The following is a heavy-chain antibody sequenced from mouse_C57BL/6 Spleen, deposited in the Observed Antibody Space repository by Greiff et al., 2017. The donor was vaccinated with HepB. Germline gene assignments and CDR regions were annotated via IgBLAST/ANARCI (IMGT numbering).Heavy chain of an antibody. CDR3: ARGGAYGSSSY. CDR2: INPNNGGT. J-gene: IGHJ3*01. Sequence: EVQLQQSGPELVKPGASVKISCKASGYTFTDYYMNWVKQSHGKSLEWIGDINPNNGGTSYNQKFKGKATLTVDKSSSTAYMELRSLTSEDSAVYYCARGGAYGSSSYWGQGTLVTVSA. V-gene: IGHV1-26*01. D-gene: IGHD1-1*01. CDR1: GYTFTDYY.